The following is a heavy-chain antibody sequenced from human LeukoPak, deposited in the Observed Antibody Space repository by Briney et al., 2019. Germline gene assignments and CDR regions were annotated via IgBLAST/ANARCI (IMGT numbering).Heavy chain of an antibody. D-gene: IGHD3-22*01. V-gene: IGHV5-51*01. Sequence: GESLKISCKGSGYSFTSYWIGWVRQMPGEGLEWMGIIYPGDSDTRYSPSFQGQVPISADKSISTAYLQWSSLKASDTAMYYCARHGINYYDSSGYYLNWFDPWGQGTLVTVSS. J-gene: IGHJ5*02. CDR1: GYSFTSYW. CDR3: ARHGINYYDSSGYYLNWFDP. CDR2: IYPGDSDT.